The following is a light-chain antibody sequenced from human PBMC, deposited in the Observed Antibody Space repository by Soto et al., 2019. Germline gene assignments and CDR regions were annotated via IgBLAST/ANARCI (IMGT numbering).Light chain of an antibody. J-gene: IGKJ4*01. V-gene: IGKV4-1*01. CDR2: WAS. Sequence: DIVMTQSPDSLAVSLGERATINCKSSQSVLYSANNKNYLAWYQQKPGQSPNLLIYWASTRESGVPDRFSGSGSGTDFTLTISSLQAEDVAVYYCQQYFRAPLTFGGGTTVEIK. CDR1: QSVLYSANNKNY. CDR3: QQYFRAPLT.